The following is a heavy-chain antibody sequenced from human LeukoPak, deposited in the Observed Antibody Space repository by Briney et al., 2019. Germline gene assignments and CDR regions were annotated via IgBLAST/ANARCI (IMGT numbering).Heavy chain of an antibody. D-gene: IGHD6-6*01. CDR2: IYSSGST. J-gene: IGHJ4*02. CDR3: ARVDPDSSSTLEVFDY. Sequence: SETLSLTCTVSGGSISSYYWSWIRQPPGKGLEWIGYIYSSGSTNYNPSLKSRVTISVDTSKKQFSLKLSSVTAADTAVYYCARVDPDSSSTLEVFDYWGQGTLVTVSS. CDR1: GGSISSYY. V-gene: IGHV4-59*01.